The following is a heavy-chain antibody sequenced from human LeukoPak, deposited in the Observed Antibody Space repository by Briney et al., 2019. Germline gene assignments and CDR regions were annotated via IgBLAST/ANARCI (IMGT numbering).Heavy chain of an antibody. CDR2: INPNSGGT. V-gene: IGHV1-2*02. Sequence: ASVKVSCKASGYTFTGYYMHWVRQAPGQGLEWMGWINPNSGGTNYAQKFQGRVTMTRDTSISTAYMELSRLRSDDTAVYYCARGRRLVVPAASWFDPWGQGTLVTVSS. J-gene: IGHJ5*02. D-gene: IGHD2-2*01. CDR3: ARGRRLVVPAASWFDP. CDR1: GYTFTGYY.